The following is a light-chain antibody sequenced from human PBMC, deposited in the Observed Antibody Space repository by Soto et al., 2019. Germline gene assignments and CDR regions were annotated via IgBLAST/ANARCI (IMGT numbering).Light chain of an antibody. V-gene: IGLV3-21*02. CDR1: NIGVKG. J-gene: IGLJ2*01. Sequence: SYELTQPPSVSVAPGQTARITSGGNNIGVKGVHWYQQRPGQAPVLVVYDDDERPSGNPERFSGYNAGNTATLTLRRVEAGDEADYYCQVWESSSDHVVFGGGTKLTVL. CDR3: QVWESSSDHVV. CDR2: DDD.